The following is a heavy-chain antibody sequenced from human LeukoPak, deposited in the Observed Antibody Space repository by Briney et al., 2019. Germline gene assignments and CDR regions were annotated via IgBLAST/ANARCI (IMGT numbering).Heavy chain of an antibody. V-gene: IGHV3-30*04. J-gene: IGHJ4*02. D-gene: IGHD1-26*01. CDR2: ISYDGSDR. Sequence: GRSLRLSCAASGFTFSDYAMHWVRQAPGKGLDWVALISYDGSDRYYADSVKGRFTISRDNAKNSLYLQMNSLRAEDTAVYYCASSSIVGATLFDYWGQGTLVTVSS. CDR3: ASSSIVGATLFDY. CDR1: GFTFSDYA.